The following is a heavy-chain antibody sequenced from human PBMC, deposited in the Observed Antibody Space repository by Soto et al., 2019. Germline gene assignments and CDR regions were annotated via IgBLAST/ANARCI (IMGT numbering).Heavy chain of an antibody. D-gene: IGHD6-19*01. CDR1: GFTLSSYS. CDR2: ISGSGGTI. V-gene: IGHV3-48*02. J-gene: IGHJ4*02. Sequence: EVQLVESGGGMVQPGGSLRVSCAASGFTLSSYSMNWVRQAPGKGLEWVSYISGSGGTIYYADSVKGRFTISRDNAKNSLSVQMNSLRDEDTAVYFCARETGLRSFGWSYYVAFWGQGTRVTVSS. CDR3: ARETGLRSFGWSYYVAF.